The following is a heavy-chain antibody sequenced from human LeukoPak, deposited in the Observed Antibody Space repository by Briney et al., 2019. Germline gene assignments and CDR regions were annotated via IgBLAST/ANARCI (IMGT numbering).Heavy chain of an antibody. CDR3: AGGSTVVRGVSPAGDY. CDR1: GFTFSSYS. J-gene: IGHJ4*02. Sequence: GGSLRLSCAASGFTFSSYSMNWVRQAPGKGLEWVSSISSSSSYIYYADSVKGRFTISRDNAKNSLYLQMNSLRAEDTAVYYCAGGSTVVRGVSPAGDYWGQGTLVTVSS. D-gene: IGHD3-10*01. CDR2: ISSSSSYI. V-gene: IGHV3-21*01.